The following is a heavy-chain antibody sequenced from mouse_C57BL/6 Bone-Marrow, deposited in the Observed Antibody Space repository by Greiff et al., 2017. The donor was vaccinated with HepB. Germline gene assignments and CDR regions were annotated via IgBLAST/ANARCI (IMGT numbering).Heavy chain of an antibody. V-gene: IGHV5-9-1*02. J-gene: IGHJ1*03. CDR2: ISSGGDYI. CDR1: GFTFSSYA. D-gene: IGHD1-3*01. Sequence: EVQRVESGEGLVKPGGSLKLSCAASGFTFSSYAMSWVRQTPEKRLEWVAYISSGGDYIYYADTVKGRFTISRDNARNTLYLQMSSLKSEDTALYYCTKVLAAFDVWGTGTTVTVSS. CDR3: TKVLAAFDV.